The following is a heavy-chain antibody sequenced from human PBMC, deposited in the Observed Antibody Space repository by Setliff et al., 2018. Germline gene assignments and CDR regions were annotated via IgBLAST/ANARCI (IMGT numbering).Heavy chain of an antibody. CDR1: GGTFSSYV. CDR3: AGGQPLVRKYYYYMDV. Sequence: GASVKVSCKASGGTFSSYVISWVREAPGQGLEWMGGIIPMFGTNYAQKFQGRVTITADESTSTAYMELSSLGSEDTAVYYCAGGQPLVRKYYYYMDVWGKGITVTVSS. D-gene: IGHD3-10*01. V-gene: IGHV1-69*13. CDR2: IIPMFGT. J-gene: IGHJ6*03.